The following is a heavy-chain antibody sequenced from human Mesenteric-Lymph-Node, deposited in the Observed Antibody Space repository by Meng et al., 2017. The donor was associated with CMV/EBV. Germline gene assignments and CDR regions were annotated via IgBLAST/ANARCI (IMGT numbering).Heavy chain of an antibody. CDR1: GYTFTSYD. V-gene: IGHV1-2*02. D-gene: IGHD3-9*01. J-gene: IGHJ6*02. CDR2: INPNSGGT. Sequence: ASVKVSCKASGYTFTSYDIHWVRQAPGQGLEWMGWINPNSGGTNYAQKFQGRVTMTRDTSISTAYMELSRLRSDDTAVYYCARDFIPFLTGYWDYYYGMDVWGQGTTVTVSS. CDR3: ARDFIPFLTGYWDYYYGMDV.